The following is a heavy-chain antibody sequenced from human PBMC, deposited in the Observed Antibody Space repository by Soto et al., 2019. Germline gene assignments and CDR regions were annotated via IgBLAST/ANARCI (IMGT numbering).Heavy chain of an antibody. CDR2: MKPGSGDT. J-gene: IGHJ5*02. V-gene: IGHV1-8*01. CDR3: ATMATFDSLNWFDP. D-gene: IGHD3-9*01. Sequence: ASVKVSCKASGYTFTNNDVSWVRQATGQGLEWMGWMKPGSGDTGYAQKFQGRVTMTRDISIATAYMELSSLRSDDTAIYYCATMATFDSLNWFDPWGQGTLVTVSS. CDR1: GYTFTNND.